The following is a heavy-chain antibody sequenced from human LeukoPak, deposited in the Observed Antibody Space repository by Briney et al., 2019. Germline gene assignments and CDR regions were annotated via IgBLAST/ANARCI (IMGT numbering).Heavy chain of an antibody. V-gene: IGHV3-23*01. J-gene: IGHJ4*02. CDR2: ISGSGGST. D-gene: IGHD2-2*01. CDR1: GFTFSSYA. Sequence: GSLRLSCAASGFTFSSYAMSWVRQAPGKGLEWVSAISGSGGSTYYADSVKGRFTISRDNSRDTLYLQMNSLRAEDTAVYYCAKASLAYCSSTSCLSFDYWGQGTLVTVSS. CDR3: AKASLAYCSSTSCLSFDY.